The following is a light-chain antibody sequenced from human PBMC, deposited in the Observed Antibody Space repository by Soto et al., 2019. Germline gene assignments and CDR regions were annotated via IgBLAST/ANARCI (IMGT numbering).Light chain of an antibody. CDR3: QQLYSSPLT. J-gene: IGKJ4*01. V-gene: IGKV1-9*01. CDR2: DAS. Sequence: DIQLTQSPSFLSASIGDRVTITCRASQDFSNFLAWYQQKPGRAPKLLMYDASTLQSGVPSRFSGSGSGTEFTLTISSLQPEDFATYYCQQLYSSPLTFGGGTKVEIK. CDR1: QDFSNF.